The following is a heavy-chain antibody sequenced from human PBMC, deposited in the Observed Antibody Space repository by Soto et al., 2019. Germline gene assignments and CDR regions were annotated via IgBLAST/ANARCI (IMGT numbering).Heavy chain of an antibody. CDR1: GFTFSTYG. D-gene: IGHD5-12*01. J-gene: IGHJ4*02. V-gene: IGHV3-33*01. CDR2: IWYDGSNK. Sequence: GGSLRLSCAASGFTFSTYGMHWVRQAPGKGLEWVAVIWYDGSNKYYADSVKGRFTISRDTSKNTLYLQMNNLRAEDTAVYYCARDREGNGNDLTFDYWGQGALVTVS. CDR3: ARDREGNGNDLTFDY.